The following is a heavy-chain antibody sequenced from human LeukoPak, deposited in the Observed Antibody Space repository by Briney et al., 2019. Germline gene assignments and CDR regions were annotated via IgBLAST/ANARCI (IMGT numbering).Heavy chain of an antibody. D-gene: IGHD3-9*01. CDR1: GGSISSGSYY. CDR3: ARGYYDILTGYYSDY. J-gene: IGHJ4*02. V-gene: IGHV4-61*02. CDR2: IYTSGST. Sequence: PSQTLSLTCTVSGGSISSGSYYWSWIRQPAGKGLEWIGRIYTSGSTNYNPSLKSRVTISVDTSKNQFSLKLSSVTAADTAVYYCARGYYDILTGYYSDYWGQGTLVTVSS.